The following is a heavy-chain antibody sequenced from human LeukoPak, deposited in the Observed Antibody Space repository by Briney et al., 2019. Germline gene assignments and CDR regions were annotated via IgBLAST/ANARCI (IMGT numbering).Heavy chain of an antibody. V-gene: IGHV3-48*01. Sequence: PRGSLRLSCAASGFTFSSCAMSWVRQAPGKGLEWVSYISSNSSTIYYADSVKGRFTISRDNAKNSLYLQMNSLRVEDTAVYYCTRELASWGQGTLVTVSS. J-gene: IGHJ5*02. CDR2: ISSNSSTI. CDR3: TRELAS. CDR1: GFTFSSCA.